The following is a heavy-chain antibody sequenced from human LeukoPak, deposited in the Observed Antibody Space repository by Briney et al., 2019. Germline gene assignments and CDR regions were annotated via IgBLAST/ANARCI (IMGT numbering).Heavy chain of an antibody. CDR1: GGSISSYY. Sequence: LPATLSLTCTVSGGSISSYYWSWLRQPPGKGLEWIGYIYYSGSTNYNPSLKSRVTISVDTSKNQFSLNLSSVTAADTAVYYCARGPPGKENAFDIWGQGTMVTVSS. V-gene: IGHV4-59*01. J-gene: IGHJ3*02. D-gene: IGHD2-2*01. CDR3: ARGPPGKENAFDI. CDR2: IYYSGST.